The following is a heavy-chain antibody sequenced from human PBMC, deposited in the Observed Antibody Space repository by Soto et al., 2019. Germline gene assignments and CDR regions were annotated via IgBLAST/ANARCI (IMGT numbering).Heavy chain of an antibody. Sequence: GGSLRLSCAASGFTFTRYSMNWVLQAPGKGLEWVSSISSTTNYIYYGDSMKGRFTISRGNAKNSLYLEMNSLRAEDTAVYYCARESEDLTSNFDYWGQGTLVTVSS. V-gene: IGHV3-21*06. CDR3: ARESEDLTSNFDY. CDR2: ISSTTNYI. J-gene: IGHJ4*02. CDR1: GFTFTRYS.